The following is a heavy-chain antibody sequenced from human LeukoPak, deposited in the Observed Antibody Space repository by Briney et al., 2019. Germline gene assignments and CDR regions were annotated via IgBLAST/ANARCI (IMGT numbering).Heavy chain of an antibody. CDR1: GFTFSSYV. Sequence: GGSLRLSCAASGFTFSSYVMNWVRQAPGKGLERVSGISDSGGGTYYADSVKGRFTISRDNSKNTLYLQMNSLRAEGTAVYYCAKLPGRAADYWGQGTLVTVSS. J-gene: IGHJ4*02. CDR3: AKLPGRAADY. V-gene: IGHV3-23*01. CDR2: ISDSGGGT.